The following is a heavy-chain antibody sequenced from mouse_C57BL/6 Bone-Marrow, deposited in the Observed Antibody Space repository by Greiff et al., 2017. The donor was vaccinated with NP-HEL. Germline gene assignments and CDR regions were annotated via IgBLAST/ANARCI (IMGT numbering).Heavy chain of an antibody. J-gene: IGHJ2*01. CDR2: INPSSGYT. CDR3: ATLLLRSFDY. CDR1: GYTFTSYW. V-gene: IGHV1-7*01. Sequence: VQLQQSGAELVRPGASVKLSCKASGYTFTSYWMHWVKQRPGQGLEWIGYINPSSGYTKYNQKFKDKATLTADKSSSTAYMQLSSLTYEDSAVYYCATLLLRSFDYWGQGTTLTVSS. D-gene: IGHD1-1*01.